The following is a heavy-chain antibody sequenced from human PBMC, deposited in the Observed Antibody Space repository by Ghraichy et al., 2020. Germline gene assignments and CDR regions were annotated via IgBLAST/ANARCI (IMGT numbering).Heavy chain of an antibody. J-gene: IGHJ4*02. V-gene: IGHV3-66*01. D-gene: IGHD5-18*01. CDR2: IYGGVTT. CDR1: GLTVSSNY. Sequence: GGSLRLSCAASGLTVSSNYMAWVRQAPGKGLEWVSVIYGGVTTYYADSVKGRFTISRDNSKNTLNLQMNSLRAEDTAVYYCARVGGYSYGYNWGYFDYWGQGTLVSVSS. CDR3: ARVGGYSYGYNWGYFDY.